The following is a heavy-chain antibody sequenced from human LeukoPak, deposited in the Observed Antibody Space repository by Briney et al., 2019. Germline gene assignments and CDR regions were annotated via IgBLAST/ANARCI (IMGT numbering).Heavy chain of an antibody. Sequence: KPSETLSLTCTVSGGSMSPYHWGWIRQPPGKGLEWTGYTYYSGSTNYNPSLNSRVTISVDTSKNQFSLRLSSVTAADTAIYYCARAVSGRFDYWGQGTLVTVSS. CDR3: ARAVSGRFDY. J-gene: IGHJ4*02. CDR2: TYYSGST. D-gene: IGHD6-19*01. V-gene: IGHV4-59*08. CDR1: GGSMSPYH.